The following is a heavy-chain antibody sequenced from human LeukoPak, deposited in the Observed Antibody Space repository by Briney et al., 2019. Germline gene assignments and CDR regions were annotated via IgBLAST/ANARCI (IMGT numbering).Heavy chain of an antibody. CDR1: GGSISSSSYY. CDR2: IYYSGST. J-gene: IGHJ4*02. V-gene: IGHV4-39*01. CDR3: ARQGTYYDILTGYRPYPVDY. Sequence: SETLSLTCTVSGGSISSSSYYWGWIRQPPGKGLEWIGSIYYSGSTYYNPSLKSRVTISVDTSKNQFSLKLSSVTAADTAVYYCARQGTYYDILTGYRPYPVDYWGQGTLVTVSS. D-gene: IGHD3-9*01.